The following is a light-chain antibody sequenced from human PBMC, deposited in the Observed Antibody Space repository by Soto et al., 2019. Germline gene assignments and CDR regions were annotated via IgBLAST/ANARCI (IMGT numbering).Light chain of an antibody. CDR3: MQALQTPLFT. J-gene: IGKJ3*01. V-gene: IGKV2-28*01. CDR2: LGS. Sequence: DIVMTQSPLFLPVTPGEAASISCRSSQSLLHRSGYNYVDWYLQKPGQSPQLLIYLGSNRASGVPDRFTGSGSGTDFTLKISRVEAEDVGVYYCMQALQTPLFTFGPGTKVDIK. CDR1: QSLLHRSGYNY.